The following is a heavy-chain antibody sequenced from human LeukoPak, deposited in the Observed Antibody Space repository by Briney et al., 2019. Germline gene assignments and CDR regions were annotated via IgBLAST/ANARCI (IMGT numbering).Heavy chain of an antibody. J-gene: IGHJ6*02. CDR1: GFTFDDYA. CDR2: ISWNSGSI. CDR3: ARERHSSGPLDV. Sequence: GGSLRLSCAASGFTFDDYAMHWVRQAPGKGLEWVSGISWNSGSIGYADSVKGRFTISRDNAKNSLYLQMNSLRAEDTAVYYCARERHSSGPLDVWGQGTTVTVSS. V-gene: IGHV3-9*01. D-gene: IGHD3-22*01.